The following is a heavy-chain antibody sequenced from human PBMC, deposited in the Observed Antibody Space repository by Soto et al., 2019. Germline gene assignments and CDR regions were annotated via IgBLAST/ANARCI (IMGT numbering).Heavy chain of an antibody. CDR1: GGSISSGGYY. V-gene: IGHV4-31*03. D-gene: IGHD6-13*01. Sequence: SETLSLTCTVSGGSISSGGYYWSWIRQHPGKGLEWIGYIYYSGSTYYNPSLKSRVTISVDTSMNQFSLKLSSVTAADTAVYYCARDRGIAALGNWFDPWGQGTLVTVSS. CDR3: ARDRGIAALGNWFDP. J-gene: IGHJ5*02. CDR2: IYYSGST.